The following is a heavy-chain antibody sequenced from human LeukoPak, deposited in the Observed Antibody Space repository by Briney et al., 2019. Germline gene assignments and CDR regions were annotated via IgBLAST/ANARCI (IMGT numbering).Heavy chain of an antibody. J-gene: IGHJ4*02. CDR3: AKLVVVTANYFDY. D-gene: IGHD2-21*02. CDR2: ISGSGDST. V-gene: IGHV3-23*01. CDR1: GFTFSSHF. Sequence: GGSLRLSCAPSGFTFSSHFMSWVRQAPGKGLEWVSGISGSGDSTYYTDSVKGRFTISRDNSKNTLYLQMNSLRAEDTAVYYCAKLVVVTANYFDYWGQGTLVTVSS.